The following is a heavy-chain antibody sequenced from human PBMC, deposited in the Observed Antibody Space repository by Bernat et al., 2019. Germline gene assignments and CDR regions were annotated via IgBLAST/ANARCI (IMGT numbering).Heavy chain of an antibody. CDR3: ARDYGSGAFDY. CDR1: GFTFSSYA. J-gene: IGHJ4*02. Sequence: QVQLVESGGGVVQPGTSLRLSCAASGFTFSSYAMHWVRQAPGKGLEWVAVISYDGSNKYYADSVKGRFTISRDNSKNTLYLQMNSLRAEDTAVYYCARDYGSGAFDYWGQGTLVTVSS. V-gene: IGHV3-30-3*01. D-gene: IGHD3-10*01. CDR2: ISYDGSNK.